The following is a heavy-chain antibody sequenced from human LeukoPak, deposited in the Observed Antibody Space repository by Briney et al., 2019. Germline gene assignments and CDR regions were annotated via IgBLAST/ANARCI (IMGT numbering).Heavy chain of an antibody. D-gene: IGHD2-15*01. CDR1: GGSFSGYY. J-gene: IGHJ3*02. CDR3: ARDQGSGVDI. CDR2: INHSGST. Sequence: SETLSLTCAVYGGSFSGYYWSWIRQPPGKGLEWIGEINHSGSTNYNPSLKSRVTISVDTSKNQFSLKLSSVTAADTAVYYCARDQGSGVDIWGQGTMVTVSS. V-gene: IGHV4-34*01.